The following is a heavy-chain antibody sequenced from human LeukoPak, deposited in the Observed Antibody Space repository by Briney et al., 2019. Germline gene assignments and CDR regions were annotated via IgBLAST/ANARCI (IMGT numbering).Heavy chain of an antibody. D-gene: IGHD3-22*01. CDR1: GFTFSSCA. CDR3: AKHYRDYDCNSGYYHFDY. J-gene: IGHJ4*02. CDR2: ISDNCGGT. V-gene: IGHV3-23*01. Sequence: GGSLRLSCAASGFTFSSCAMNWIRQAPGKSLKSVSAISDNCGGTSYADSVKGRFTISRDTSKNTLHLQMSSLRAEDTAVYYCAKHYRDYDCNSGYYHFDYWGQGALVTVSS.